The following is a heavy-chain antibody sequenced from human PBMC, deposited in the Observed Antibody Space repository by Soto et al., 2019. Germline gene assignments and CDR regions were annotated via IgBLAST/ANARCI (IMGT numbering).Heavy chain of an antibody. CDR1: GFTFSTYV. CDR3: AKGKYTDIVVVPAATYFDY. J-gene: IGHJ4*02. V-gene: IGHV3-23*01. Sequence: GGSLRLSCAPSGFTFSTYVMSWVRQAPGKGLEWVAGISASGGSTYYADSVKGRFTISRDNSKNTLYLHMNSLRAEDTAVYYCAKGKYTDIVVVPAATYFDYWGQGTQVTVSS. CDR2: ISASGGST. D-gene: IGHD2-2*01.